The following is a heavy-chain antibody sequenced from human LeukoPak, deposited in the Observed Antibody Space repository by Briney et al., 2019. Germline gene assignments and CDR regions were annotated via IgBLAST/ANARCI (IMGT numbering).Heavy chain of an antibody. J-gene: IGHJ4*02. V-gene: IGHV1-46*01. CDR2: INPGGDTT. D-gene: IGHD4-17*01. Sequence: ASVTVSCKPSGYTFTRDYVHWVRQAPGQGREWMALINPGGDTTSYAQKFQGRVTMTRHTSTSTVYMELSSLRSEDTAVYYCARDSYDDYYFDYWGQGTLVTVSS. CDR3: ARDSYDDYYFDY. CDR1: GYTFTRDY.